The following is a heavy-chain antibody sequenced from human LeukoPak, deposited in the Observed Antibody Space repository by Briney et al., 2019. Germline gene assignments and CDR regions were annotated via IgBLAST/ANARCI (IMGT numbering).Heavy chain of an antibody. CDR2: INPNSGGT. V-gene: IGHV1-2*02. CDR1: GYTFTGYY. Sequence: PGGSLRLSCAASGYTFTGYYMHWVRQAPGQGLEWMGWINPNSGGTNYAQKFQGRVTMTRDTSISTAYMELSRLRSDDTAVYYCAREQGGSSWYFDYWGQGTLVTVSS. CDR3: AREQGGSSWYFDY. J-gene: IGHJ4*02. D-gene: IGHD6-13*01.